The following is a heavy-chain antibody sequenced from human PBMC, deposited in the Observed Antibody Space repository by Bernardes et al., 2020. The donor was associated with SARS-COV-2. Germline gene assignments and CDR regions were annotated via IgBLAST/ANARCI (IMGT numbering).Heavy chain of an antibody. CDR3: ARRQTNCTGGRCYSGGMDV. CDR1: GYIFINNW. J-gene: IGHJ6*02. CDR2: IYPGDSDT. V-gene: IGHV5-51*01. Sequence: GASLKISCKASGYIFINNWIAWVRQMPGKGLEWMGTIYPGDSDTRYSPSFQGQVTVSADKSINTAYLQWSSLKASDTAMYYCARRQTNCTGGRCYSGGMDVWGQGTTVTVS. D-gene: IGHD2-15*01.